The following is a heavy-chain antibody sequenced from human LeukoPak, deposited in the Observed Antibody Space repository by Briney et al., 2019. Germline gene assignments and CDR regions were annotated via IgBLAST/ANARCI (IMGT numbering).Heavy chain of an antibody. CDR1: GYTFTSYY. V-gene: IGHV1-46*01. CDR2: INPSGGST. D-gene: IGHD3-10*01. J-gene: IGHJ4*02. Sequence: ASVKVSCKASGYTFTSYYMHWVRQAPGQGLEWMGIINPSGGSTSYAQKFQGRVTMTRDTSTSTVYMELSSLRSADTAVYYCARESQLLLGCGESRGAFDCWGQGTLVTVSS. CDR3: ARESQLLLGCGESRGAFDC.